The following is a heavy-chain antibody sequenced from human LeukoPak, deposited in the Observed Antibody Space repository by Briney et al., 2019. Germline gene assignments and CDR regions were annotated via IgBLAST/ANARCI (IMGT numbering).Heavy chain of an antibody. Sequence: ASETLSLTCTVPGGSISTYYWSWIRQPPGKGLEWIGYIYYRGSNNYNPSLKSRVTISVDTSKNQFSLKLSSVTAADTAVYYCARHSSGSYAGYNDYWGQGTLVTVSS. CDR1: GGSISTYY. J-gene: IGHJ4*02. D-gene: IGHD6-19*01. CDR2: IYYRGSN. CDR3: ARHSSGSYAGYNDY. V-gene: IGHV4-59*08.